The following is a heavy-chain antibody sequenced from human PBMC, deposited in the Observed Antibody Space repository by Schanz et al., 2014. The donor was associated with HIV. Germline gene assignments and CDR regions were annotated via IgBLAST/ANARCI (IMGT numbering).Heavy chain of an antibody. Sequence: QVQLVQSGAEVKKPGASVRVSCKASGYTFTNYDINWVRQATGQGLEWMGWMNPNSGNTGYAQKFQGRVTMTRDTSKSTAYMDLSSLRSEDTAIYYCARASYSGTYYTWFDPWGQGTLVTVSS. CDR2: MNPNSGNT. D-gene: IGHD1-26*01. V-gene: IGHV1-8*01. CDR1: GYTFTNYD. CDR3: ARASYSGTYYTWFDP. J-gene: IGHJ5*02.